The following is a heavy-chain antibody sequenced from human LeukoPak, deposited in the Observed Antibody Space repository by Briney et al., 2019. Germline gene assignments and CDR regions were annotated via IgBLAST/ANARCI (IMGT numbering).Heavy chain of an antibody. V-gene: IGHV6-1*01. Sequence: SQTLSLTCAISGDSFSSSTSAWNWVRQSPSRGLEWLGRTYYRSKWYNDYAESVKSRIAINPDTSKNQLSLHLNSVTPEDTAVYYCVRGGHFDYWGQGTLVTVSS. J-gene: IGHJ4*02. CDR1: GDSFSSSTSA. CDR3: VRGGHFDY. D-gene: IGHD3-16*01. CDR2: TYYRSKWYN.